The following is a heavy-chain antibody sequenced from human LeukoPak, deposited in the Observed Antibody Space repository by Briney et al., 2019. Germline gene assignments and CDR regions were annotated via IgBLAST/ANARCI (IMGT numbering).Heavy chain of an antibody. V-gene: IGHV3-23*01. Sequence: GGSLRLSCAASGFTFSSYAMSWVRQAPGKGLEWVSALSGSGRSTYYADSVKGRFTISRDNAKNSLYLQMNSLRAEDTAVYYCGPGEVGDYWGQGTLVTVSS. J-gene: IGHJ4*02. CDR2: LSGSGRST. D-gene: IGHD3-10*01. CDR3: GPGEVGDY. CDR1: GFTFSSYA.